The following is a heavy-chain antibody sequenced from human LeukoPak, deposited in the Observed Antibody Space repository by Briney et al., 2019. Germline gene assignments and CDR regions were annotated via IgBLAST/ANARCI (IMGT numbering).Heavy chain of an antibody. D-gene: IGHD5-24*01. Sequence: SETLSLTCTVSGGSISSSSYYWGWIRQPPGKGLEWIGEINHSGSTNYNPSLKSRVTISVDTSKNQFSLKPSSVTAADTAVYYCARWEDGYNYWGQGTLVTVSS. J-gene: IGHJ4*02. CDR1: GGSISSSSYY. CDR3: ARWEDGYNY. V-gene: IGHV4-39*07. CDR2: INHSGST.